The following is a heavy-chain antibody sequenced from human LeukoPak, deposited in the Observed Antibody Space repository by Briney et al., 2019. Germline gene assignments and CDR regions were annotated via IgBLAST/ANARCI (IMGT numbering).Heavy chain of an antibody. D-gene: IGHD4-11*01. V-gene: IGHV5-51*01. CDR2: IYPLDSDI. J-gene: IGHJ4*02. CDR1: GYSFTTYW. CDR3: ATPLTTPGGFDY. Sequence: GESLKISCKGSGYSFTTYWIGWVRQMPGKGLEWMGIIYPLDSDIRYSPSFQDQVTISAAKSITTAYLQWSSLQASDTAMYYCATPLTTPGGFDYWGQGTLVTVSS.